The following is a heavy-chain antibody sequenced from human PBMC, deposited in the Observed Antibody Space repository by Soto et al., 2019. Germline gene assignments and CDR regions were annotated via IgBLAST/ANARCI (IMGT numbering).Heavy chain of an antibody. CDR1: GYTYTSYA. CDR2: INAGNGNT. V-gene: IGHV1-3*01. J-gene: IGHJ4*02. CDR3: ARESGTTGTTEFDY. Sequence: ASVKVSCKASGYTYTSYAMHWVRQAPGQRLEWVGWINAGNGNTKYSQKIQGRVTMTTDTSTSTAYMELRSLRSDDTAVYYCARESGTTGTTEFDYWGQGTLVTVSS. D-gene: IGHD1-1*01.